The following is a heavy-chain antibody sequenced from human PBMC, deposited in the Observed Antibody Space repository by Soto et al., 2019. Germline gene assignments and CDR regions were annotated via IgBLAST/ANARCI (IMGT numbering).Heavy chain of an antibody. D-gene: IGHD3-16*01. Sequence: EVQLVESGGGLVQPGGSLRLSCAASGFTFSSYEMNWVRQAPGKGLEWVSYISSSGSTIYYADSVKGRFTISRDNAKNSLYLQKNSLRSEDTAVYYWAGGQWSRGGGYFDYWGQETLVTVSS. V-gene: IGHV3-48*03. CDR2: ISSSGSTI. CDR1: GFTFSSYE. CDR3: AGGQWSRGGGYFDY. J-gene: IGHJ4*02.